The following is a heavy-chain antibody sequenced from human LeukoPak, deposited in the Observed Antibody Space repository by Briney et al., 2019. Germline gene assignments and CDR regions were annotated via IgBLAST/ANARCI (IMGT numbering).Heavy chain of an antibody. CDR1: GYTFTSYD. J-gene: IGHJ3*02. D-gene: IGHD2-2*01. CDR3: ASVGGLYSTYAFDI. V-gene: IGHV1-8*03. CDR2: MNPNSGNT. Sequence: ASVKVSCKASGYTFTSYDINWVRQATGQGLEWMGWMNPNSGNTGYAQKFQGRVTITRNTSISTAYMELSSLRSEDTAVYYRASVGGLYSTYAFDIWGQGTMVTVSS.